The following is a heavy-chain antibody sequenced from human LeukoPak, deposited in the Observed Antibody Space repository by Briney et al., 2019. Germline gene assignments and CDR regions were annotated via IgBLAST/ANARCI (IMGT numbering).Heavy chain of an antibody. V-gene: IGHV4-39*07. CDR1: GGSISSSSYY. CDR2: IYYSGST. D-gene: IGHD2-21*01. J-gene: IGHJ4*02. Sequence: SETLSLTCTVSGGSISSSSYYWGWIRQPPGKGLEWIGSIYYSGSTYYNPSLKSRVTISVDTSKNQFSLKLSSVTAADTAVYYCARVFPIPSYFDYWGQGTLVTVS. CDR3: ARVFPIPSYFDY.